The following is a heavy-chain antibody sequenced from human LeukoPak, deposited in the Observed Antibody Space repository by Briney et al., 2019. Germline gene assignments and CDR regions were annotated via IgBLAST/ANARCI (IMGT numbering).Heavy chain of an antibody. D-gene: IGHD1-26*01. J-gene: IGHJ6*02. Sequence: AGGSLRLSCAASGFTFSTGWMSWVRQAPGKGLEWVANINEDGSEKNYVESLRGRFTISRDNAKNSLYLQMNSLRAEDTALYYCARELGSYEGGYYGMDVWGQGTTVTVSS. CDR1: GFTFSTGW. CDR2: INEDGSEK. V-gene: IGHV3-7*01. CDR3: ARELGSYEGGYYGMDV.